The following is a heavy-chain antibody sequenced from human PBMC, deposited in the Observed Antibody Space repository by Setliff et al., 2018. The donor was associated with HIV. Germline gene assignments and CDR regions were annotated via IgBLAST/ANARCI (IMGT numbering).Heavy chain of an antibody. Sequence: SETLSLTCTVSGGSISSHYWSWIRQPPGKGLEWIGSIYYSGSTNYNPSLKSRVTISVDTSKNQFSLKLSSVTAADTAVYYCARVGAGWGYYFDYWGQGTLVTVSS. V-gene: IGHV4-59*08. CDR1: GGSISSHY. CDR2: IYYSGST. D-gene: IGHD6-19*01. J-gene: IGHJ4*02. CDR3: ARVGAGWGYYFDY.